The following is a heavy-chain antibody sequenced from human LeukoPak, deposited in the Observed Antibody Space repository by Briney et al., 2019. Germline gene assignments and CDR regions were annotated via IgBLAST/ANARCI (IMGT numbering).Heavy chain of an antibody. CDR3: AKDGVFRQWLGGWQDY. CDR1: GFIFSSYG. D-gene: IGHD6-19*01. CDR2: ISSDGSNK. J-gene: IGHJ4*02. V-gene: IGHV3-30*18. Sequence: GRSLRLSCSASGFIFSSYGMHWVRQAPGKGLEWVAAISSDGSNKYYADSVKGRLTISRDNSKNTLYLEMSSLRAEDTAVYFCAKDGVFRQWLGGWQDYWGQGTLVTVSS.